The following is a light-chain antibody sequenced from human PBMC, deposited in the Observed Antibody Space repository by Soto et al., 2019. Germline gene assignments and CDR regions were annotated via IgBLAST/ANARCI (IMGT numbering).Light chain of an antibody. CDR2: AAS. CDR1: QGISSY. V-gene: IGKV1-9*01. J-gene: IGKJ4*01. CDR3: QQLSSYPLT. Sequence: IHFTQSPSSLSASVGDRVTITCRASQGISSYLAWYQQKPGKAPKLLIYAASTLQSGVPSRFSGSGSGTDFTLTISSLQPEDFATYYCQQLSSYPLTFGGGTKVDIK.